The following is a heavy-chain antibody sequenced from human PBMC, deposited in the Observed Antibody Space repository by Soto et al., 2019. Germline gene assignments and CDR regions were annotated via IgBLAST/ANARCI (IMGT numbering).Heavy chain of an antibody. CDR1: GFTFSSYG. V-gene: IGHV3-33*01. CDR3: WTLFGEEDY. Sequence: QVQLVESGGGVVQPGRSLRLSCAASGFTFSSYGMHWVRQAPGKGLEWVAVIWYDGSNKYYADSVKGRFTISRDNSKNTLYLQMNSLRAEATAVYYCWTLFGEEDYWGQGTLVTVSS. CDR2: IWYDGSNK. D-gene: IGHD3-10*02. J-gene: IGHJ4*02.